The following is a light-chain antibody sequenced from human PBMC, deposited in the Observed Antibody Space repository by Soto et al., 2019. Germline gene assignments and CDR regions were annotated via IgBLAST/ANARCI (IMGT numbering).Light chain of an antibody. CDR2: GAS. V-gene: IGKV3-15*01. CDR3: QQYGSSGT. Sequence: VMTQAPATLSVSPGEGATLSCRASQTVNNNVAWYQLKDGQVPRLLIYGASTRATDIPARFSGSGSGTEFTLTISSLQSEDFAVYYCQQYGSSGTFGQGTKVDIK. CDR1: QTVNNN. J-gene: IGKJ1*01.